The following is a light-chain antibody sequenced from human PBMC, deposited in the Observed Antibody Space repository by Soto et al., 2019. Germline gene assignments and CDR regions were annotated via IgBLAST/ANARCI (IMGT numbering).Light chain of an antibody. CDR3: QQYGRSPPT. CDR1: QSVSSSY. J-gene: IGKJ1*01. V-gene: IGKV3-20*01. Sequence: EIVLTQSPGTLSLSPGERATLSCRASQSVSSSYLAWYQQKPGQAPRLLIYGASSRATGIPDRFSGSGSGTDFTLTISRLEPEDFAVYHCQQYGRSPPTFGQGTKVEIK. CDR2: GAS.